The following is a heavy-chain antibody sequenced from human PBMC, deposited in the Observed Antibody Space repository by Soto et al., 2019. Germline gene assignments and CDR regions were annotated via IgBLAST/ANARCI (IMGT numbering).Heavy chain of an antibody. D-gene: IGHD3-10*01. CDR2: IYYSGST. J-gene: IGHJ4*02. V-gene: IGHV4-30-4*01. Sequence: PSETLSLTCSVSGGSISSGDYYWSWIRQPPGKGLECIGYIYYSGSTYYNPSLKSRVTISVGTSKNQFSLKLSSVTAADTAVYYCASRKSSPYFDYWGQGTLVTVSS. CDR3: ASRKSSPYFDY. CDR1: GGSISSGDYY.